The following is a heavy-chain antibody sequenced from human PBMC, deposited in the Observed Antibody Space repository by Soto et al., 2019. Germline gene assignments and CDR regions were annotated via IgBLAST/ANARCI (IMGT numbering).Heavy chain of an antibody. CDR1: GGSVSSGSYY. CDR2: IYYSGST. J-gene: IGHJ4*02. CDR3: XRVLGYGSGSGLEYFDY. V-gene: IGHV4-61*01. Sequence: SETLSLTCTVSGGSVSSGSYYWSWIRQPPGKGLEWIGYIYYSGSTNYNPSLKSRVTISVDTSKNQFSLKLSSVTAADTAVYYCXRVLGYGSGSGLEYFDYWGQGTLVTVSS. D-gene: IGHD3-10*01.